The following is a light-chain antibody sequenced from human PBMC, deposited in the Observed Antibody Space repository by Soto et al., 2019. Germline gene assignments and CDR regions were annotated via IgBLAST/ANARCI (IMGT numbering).Light chain of an antibody. Sequence: AIKMTQSPSSLSASVGDRVTITCRASQGIRNDLGWYQQEPCKAPKFLIYDASTLESGVPSRFSGSGSGTEFTLTISSLQPDDFATYYCQQYSSDSHTFGQGSMVDIK. CDR3: QQYSSDSHT. V-gene: IGKV1-13*02. CDR1: QGIRND. J-gene: IGKJ1*01. CDR2: DAS.